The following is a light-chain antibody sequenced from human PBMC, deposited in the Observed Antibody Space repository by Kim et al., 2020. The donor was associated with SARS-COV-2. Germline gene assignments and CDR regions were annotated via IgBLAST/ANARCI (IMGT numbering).Light chain of an antibody. CDR3: QQYGNSPGT. CDR1: QSVISNY. Sequence: LSPGERATLCCRASQSVISNYVAWYQQKPGQAPRLLIYGAFSRATGSPDRFSGSGSGTDFTLTISRLEPEDFAIYYCQQYGNSPGTFGQGTKLEI. V-gene: IGKV3-20*01. CDR2: GAF. J-gene: IGKJ2*01.